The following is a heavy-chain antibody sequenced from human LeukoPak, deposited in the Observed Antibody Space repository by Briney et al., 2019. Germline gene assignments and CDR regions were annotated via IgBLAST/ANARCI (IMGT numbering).Heavy chain of an antibody. CDR1: GGSISSSNYY. CDR2: IYYSGST. CDR3: VHDSSGYYFDY. D-gene: IGHD3-22*01. Sequence: SETLSLTCSVSGGSISSSNYYWGWIRQPPGKGLEWIGSIYYSGSTYYNPSLESRVTISVDTSKNQFSLRLSSVTAADTAVYYCVHDSSGYYFDYWGQGTLVTVSS. J-gene: IGHJ4*02. V-gene: IGHV4-39*01.